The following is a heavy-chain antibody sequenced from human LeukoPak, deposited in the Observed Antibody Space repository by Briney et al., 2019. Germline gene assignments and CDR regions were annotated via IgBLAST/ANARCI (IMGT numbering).Heavy chain of an antibody. J-gene: IGHJ5*02. D-gene: IGHD3-22*01. CDR2: IVVGSGNT. CDR1: GFTFTSSA. CDR3: ATGGTYYYDSSGYP. Sequence: SVKVSCKASGFTFTSSAMQWVRQARGQRLEWIGWIVVGSGNTNYAQKFQGRVTMTEDTSTDTAYMELSSLRSEDTAVYYCATGGTYYYDSSGYPWGQGTLVTVSS. V-gene: IGHV1-58*02.